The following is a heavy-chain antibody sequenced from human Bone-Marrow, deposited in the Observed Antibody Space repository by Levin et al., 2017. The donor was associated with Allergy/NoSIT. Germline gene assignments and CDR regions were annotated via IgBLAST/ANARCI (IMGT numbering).Heavy chain of an antibody. CDR2: ISRGSSTT. Sequence: LSLTCAASGFTFSDSSMNWVRQAPGKGLEWVSYISRGSSTTYYADSVKGRFTISRDDAKNSLYLQMNSLRDEDTSVFYCVRGKPFMSGYFDYWGRGPLVTVSS. V-gene: IGHV3-48*02. CDR3: VRGKPFMSGYFDY. J-gene: IGHJ4*02. D-gene: IGHD2/OR15-2a*01. CDR1: GFTFSDSS.